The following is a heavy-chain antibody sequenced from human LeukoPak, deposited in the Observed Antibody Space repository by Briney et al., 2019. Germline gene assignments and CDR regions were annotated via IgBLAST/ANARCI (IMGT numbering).Heavy chain of an antibody. CDR2: IYPGDSDT. J-gene: IGHJ3*02. CDR3: ASRFIVGATQAQDAFDI. D-gene: IGHD1-26*01. V-gene: IGHV5-51*01. CDR1: GYSFTSYW. Sequence: GESLKISCKGSGYSFTSYWIGWVRQMPGKGLEWMGIIYPGDSDTRYSPSFQGQVTISADKSISTAYLQWSSLKAPDTAMYYCASRFIVGATQAQDAFDIWGQGTMVTVSS.